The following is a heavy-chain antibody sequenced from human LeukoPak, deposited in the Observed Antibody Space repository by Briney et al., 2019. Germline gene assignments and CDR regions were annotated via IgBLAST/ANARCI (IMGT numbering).Heavy chain of an antibody. CDR1: GFTFSSYE. V-gene: IGHV4-39*01. CDR3: ARRGRFTMVRGVGYFDY. D-gene: IGHD3-10*01. CDR2: IYYSGST. Sequence: GSLRLSCAASGFTFSSYEMNWVRQAPGKGLEWIGSIYYSGSTYYNPSLKSRVTISVDTSKNQFSLKLSSVTAADTAVYYCARRGRFTMVRGVGYFDYWGQGTLVTVSS. J-gene: IGHJ4*02.